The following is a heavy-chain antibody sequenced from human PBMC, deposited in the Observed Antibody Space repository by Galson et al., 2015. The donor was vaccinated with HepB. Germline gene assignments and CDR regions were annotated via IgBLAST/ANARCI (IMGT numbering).Heavy chain of an antibody. V-gene: IGHV1-24*01. J-gene: IGHJ4*02. D-gene: IGHD3-10*02. CDR3: ATDRAGVRGLLR. CDR1: GYTFTSYG. CDR2: FDPEDGET. Sequence: SVKVSCKASGYTFTSYGISWVRQAPGQGLEWMGGFDPEDGETIYAQKFQGRVTMTEDTSTDTAYMELSSLRSEDTAVYYCATDRAGVRGLLRWGQGTLVTVSS.